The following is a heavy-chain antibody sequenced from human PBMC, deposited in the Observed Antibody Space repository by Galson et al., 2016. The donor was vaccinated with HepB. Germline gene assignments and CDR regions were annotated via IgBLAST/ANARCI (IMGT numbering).Heavy chain of an antibody. V-gene: IGHV3-21*01. CDR3: ATVWLRELYSLSMDV. J-gene: IGHJ6*02. CDR1: GGSFDRYT. Sequence: SLRLSCAASGGSFDRYTMNWVRQAPGKGLEWVSGISANGHVTHYADSVKGRFTISRDNAKNSLYLQMNSLRDEDTAVYYCATVWLRELYSLSMDVWGQGTTVTVSS. D-gene: IGHD3-10*01. CDR2: ISANGHVT.